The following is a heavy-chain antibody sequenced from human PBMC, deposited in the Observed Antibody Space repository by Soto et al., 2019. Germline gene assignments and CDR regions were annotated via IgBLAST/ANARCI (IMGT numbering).Heavy chain of an antibody. CDR3: VRPLPPGQTHARDV. CDR2: IYNDGTR. CDR1: KPPVAGRY. J-gene: IGHJ6*02. V-gene: IGHV3-53*01. Sequence: GGPRRLSCVASKPPVAGRYMACVRQAQGKGLEWGSVIYNDGTRYYSQSVEGRFTISRDTSKNTLYLQMDRLRDEDTAVYYCVRPLPPGQTHARDVSCQGTPLPVSS. D-gene: IGHD3-10*01.